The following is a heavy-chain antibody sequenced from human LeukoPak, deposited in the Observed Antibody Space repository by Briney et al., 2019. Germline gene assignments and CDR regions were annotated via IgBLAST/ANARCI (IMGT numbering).Heavy chain of an antibody. CDR3: AKDGRILNWFDA. J-gene: IGHJ5*02. D-gene: IGHD2-21*01. CDR1: GFTFSSFG. CDR2: IRFDGSKK. V-gene: IGHV3-30*02. Sequence: GGSLRDSCAASGFTFSSFGMHWLRQAPGKGLEWVALIRFDGSKKYYADSVKGRFTISRDNSKNTLYLQMNSLRPEDTAVYYCAKDGRILNWFDAWGQGGLVSVSS.